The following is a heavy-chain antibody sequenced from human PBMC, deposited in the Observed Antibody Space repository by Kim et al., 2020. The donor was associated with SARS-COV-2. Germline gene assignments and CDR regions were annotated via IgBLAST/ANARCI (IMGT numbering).Heavy chain of an antibody. D-gene: IGHD3-16*02. Sequence: GGSLRLSCAASGFTFNTYAMTWVRQVPGKGLEWISGISGSGHTTHYADSVKGRFTISRDNSEKTLYLQMNSLRGEDTAVYYCARSDYDYVCGTNRLINDWGQGTLVTVSS. CDR1: GFTFNTYA. CDR2: ISGSGHTT. CDR3: ARSDYDYVCGTNRLIND. J-gene: IGHJ4*02. V-gene: IGHV3-23*01.